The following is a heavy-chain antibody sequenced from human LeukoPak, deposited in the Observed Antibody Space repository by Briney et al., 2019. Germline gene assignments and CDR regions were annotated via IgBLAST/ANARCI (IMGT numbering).Heavy chain of an antibody. CDR2: IYHSGST. CDR1: GGSISSGGYS. CDR3: ARASAGRLHY. V-gene: IGHV4-30-2*01. D-gene: IGHD6-13*01. Sequence: SETLSLTCAVSGGSISSGGYSWSWIRQPPGKGLEWIGYIYHSGSTYYNPSLKSRVTISVDRSKNQFSLKLSSVTAADTAVYYCARASAGRLHYWGQGTLVTVSS. J-gene: IGHJ4*02.